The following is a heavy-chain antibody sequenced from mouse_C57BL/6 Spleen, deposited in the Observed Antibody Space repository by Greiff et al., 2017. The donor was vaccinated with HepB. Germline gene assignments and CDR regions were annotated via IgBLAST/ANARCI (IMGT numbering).Heavy chain of an antibody. V-gene: IGHV5-4*01. CDR1: GFTFSSYA. D-gene: IGHD1-1*01. Sequence: EVKLVESGGGLVKPGGSLKLSCAASGFTFSSYAMSWVRQTPEKRLEWVATISDGGSYTYYPDNVKGRFTISRDNAKNNLYLQISHLKSEDTAMYYCAREATVVAKEFPFAYWGQGTLVTVSA. CDR2: ISDGGSYT. J-gene: IGHJ3*01. CDR3: AREATVVAKEFPFAY.